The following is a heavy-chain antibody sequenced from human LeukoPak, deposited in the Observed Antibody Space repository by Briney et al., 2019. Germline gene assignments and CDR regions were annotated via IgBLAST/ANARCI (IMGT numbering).Heavy chain of an antibody. J-gene: IGHJ4*02. CDR3: ARGGLSIMGY. Sequence: PGGSLRLSCAASGFTFSSYAMSWVRQAPGKGLEWVSAISGSGGSTYYADSVKGRFTISRDNARNSLYLQMNSLRAEDTAVYFCARGGLSIMGYWGQGTLVTVSS. V-gene: IGHV3-23*01. CDR2: ISGSGGST. D-gene: IGHD2/OR15-2a*01. CDR1: GFTFSSYA.